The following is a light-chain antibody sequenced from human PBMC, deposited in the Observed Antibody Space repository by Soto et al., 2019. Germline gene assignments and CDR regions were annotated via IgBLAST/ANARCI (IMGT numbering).Light chain of an antibody. Sequence: QSALTQPASVSGSPGQSITISCTGTSSNVGGYHYVSWYQQHPGKAPKLMIYDVSNRPSGVSNRFSGSKSGNTASLTISGLQAEYEADYYCSSYTNSGTVVFGGGTKLTVL. CDR1: SSNVGGYHY. V-gene: IGLV2-14*03. CDR2: DVS. CDR3: SSYTNSGTVV. J-gene: IGLJ2*01.